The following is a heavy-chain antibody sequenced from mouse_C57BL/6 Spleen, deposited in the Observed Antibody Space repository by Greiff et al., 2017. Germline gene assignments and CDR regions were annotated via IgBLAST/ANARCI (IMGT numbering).Heavy chain of an antibody. CDR2: IDPANGTT. J-gene: IGHJ2*01. V-gene: IGHV14-3*01. CDR1: GFNIKNTY. CDR3: ARGLPDYGSSARPEFDY. Sequence: EVQLQQSVAELVRPGASVKLSCTASGFNIKNTYMHWVKQRPEQGLEWIGRIDPANGTTKYASKFQGKATITADTSSNTASLQLSSLTSEDTAIYYCARGLPDYGSSARPEFDYWGQGTTLTVSA. D-gene: IGHD1-1*01.